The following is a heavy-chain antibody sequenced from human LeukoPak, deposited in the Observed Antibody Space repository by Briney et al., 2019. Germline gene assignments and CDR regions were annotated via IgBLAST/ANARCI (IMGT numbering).Heavy chain of an antibody. CDR1: GFTFSSYA. V-gene: IGHV3-23*01. Sequence: GGSLRLSCADSGFTFSSYAMSWVRQVPGKGLEWVSVISGGGGSTYYADSVKGRFTISRDNSKNTLYLQMNSLKAEDTAVYYCAKHVRTSVWFFDYWGQGTLVTVSS. CDR2: ISGGGGST. CDR3: AKHVRTSVWFFDY. D-gene: IGHD6-19*01. J-gene: IGHJ4*02.